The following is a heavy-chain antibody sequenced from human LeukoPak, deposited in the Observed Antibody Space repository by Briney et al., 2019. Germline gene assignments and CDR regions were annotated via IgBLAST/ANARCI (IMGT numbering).Heavy chain of an antibody. CDR1: GVNFSSYA. V-gene: IGHV3-23*01. D-gene: IGHD5-18*01. J-gene: IGHJ4*02. CDR2: ISGSGGST. Sequence: PGGSLRLSCAAPGVNFSSYAMSWVRQAPGKGLEWVSAISGSGGSTYYADSVKGRFTIPRDNSKNTLYLQMNSLRAEDTAVYYCAKDEELGYSYGAIDYWGQGTLVTVSS. CDR3: AKDEELGYSYGAIDY.